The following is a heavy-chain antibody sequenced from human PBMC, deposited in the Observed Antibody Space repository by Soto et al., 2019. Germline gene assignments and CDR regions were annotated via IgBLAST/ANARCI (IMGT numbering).Heavy chain of an antibody. D-gene: IGHD3-9*01. CDR1: GYSFTDYW. V-gene: IGHV5-51*01. CDR3: ARQADYNILTGYFYYFDY. Sequence: SGESLKISCKSSGYSFTDYWIGWVRQMPGKGLEWMGIIYPGDSDATYSPSFQGQVTISVDTSINTAFLRWNSLTASDTAMYYCARQADYNILTGYFYYFDYWGQGSLVTVSS. J-gene: IGHJ4*01. CDR2: IYPGDSDA.